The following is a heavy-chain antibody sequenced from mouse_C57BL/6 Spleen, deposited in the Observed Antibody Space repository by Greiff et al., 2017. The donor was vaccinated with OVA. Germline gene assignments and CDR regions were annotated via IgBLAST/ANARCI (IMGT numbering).Heavy chain of an antibody. CDR1: GYTFTGYW. CDR3: ARGVYYGSRGGAWFAY. J-gene: IGHJ3*01. CDR2: ILPGSGST. Sequence: QVQLQQSGAELMKPGASVKLSCKATGYTFTGYWIEWVKQRPGHGLEWIGEILPGSGSTNYNEKFKGKATFTADKSSNTAYMQLSSLTTEDSAIYYCARGVYYGSRGGAWFAYWGQGTLVTVSA. V-gene: IGHV1-9*01. D-gene: IGHD1-1*01.